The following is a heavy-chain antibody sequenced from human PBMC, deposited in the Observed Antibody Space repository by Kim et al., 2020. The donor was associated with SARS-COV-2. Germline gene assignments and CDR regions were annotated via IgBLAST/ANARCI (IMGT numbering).Heavy chain of an antibody. J-gene: IGHJ4*02. V-gene: IGHV3-74*01. CDR3: ASRRYTGTYYYFDY. Sequence: GGSLRLSCAASGFTFSSYWMHWVRQAPGKGLVWVSRINSDGGTTSYADSVKGRFTISRDNAKSTLYLQMNSLRAEDTAVYYCASRRYTGTYYYFDYWGQGTLGTVS. CDR1: GFTFSSYW. D-gene: IGHD1-26*01. CDR2: INSDGGTT.